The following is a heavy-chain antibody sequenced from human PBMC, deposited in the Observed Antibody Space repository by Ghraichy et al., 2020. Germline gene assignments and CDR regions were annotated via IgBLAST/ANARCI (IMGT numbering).Heavy chain of an antibody. Sequence: SETLSLTCAVYGGSFSGYYWSWIRQPPGKGLEWIGEINHSGSTNYNPSLKSRVTISVDTSKNQFSLKLSSVTAADTAVYYCARVRYTHYYYYYMDVWGKGTTVTVSS. CDR3: ARVRYTHYYYYYMDV. CDR1: GGSFSGYY. J-gene: IGHJ6*03. D-gene: IGHD1-14*01. V-gene: IGHV4-34*01. CDR2: INHSGST.